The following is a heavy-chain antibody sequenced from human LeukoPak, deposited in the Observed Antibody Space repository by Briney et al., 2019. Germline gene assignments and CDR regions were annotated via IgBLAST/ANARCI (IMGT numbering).Heavy chain of an antibody. CDR2: ISAYNGNT. CDR3: ARELAYYYDSSGTTFDY. CDR1: GYTFTSYG. V-gene: IGHV1-18*01. Sequence: GASVKVSCKASGYTFTSYGISWVRQAPGQGLEWMGWISAYNGNTNYAQKLQGRVTMTTDTSTSTAYMELRSLRSDDTAVYYCARELAYYYDSSGTTFDYWGQGTLVTVSS. D-gene: IGHD3-22*01. J-gene: IGHJ4*02.